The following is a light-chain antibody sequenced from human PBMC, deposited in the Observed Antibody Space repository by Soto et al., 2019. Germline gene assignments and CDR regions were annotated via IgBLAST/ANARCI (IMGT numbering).Light chain of an antibody. CDR1: QSVTYSY. V-gene: IGKV3-20*01. CDR3: QQYGTSPVT. CDR2: GAS. Sequence: EIVLTQSPGTLSLSPGERATLSCRASQSVTYSYLAWYQQKPGQAPRLLIYGASSRATGIPDRFSGSGSGTDFTLTISRVEPEDFAVYYCQQYGTSPVTFGQGTKVEIK. J-gene: IGKJ1*01.